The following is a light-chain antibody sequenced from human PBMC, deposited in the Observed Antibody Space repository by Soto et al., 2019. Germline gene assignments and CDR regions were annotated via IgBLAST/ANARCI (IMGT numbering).Light chain of an antibody. CDR1: SSDVGGYNY. Sequence: QSVLTQPASVSGSPGQSITISCTGTSSDVGGYNYVSWYQQHPGKAPKLMIYDVSNRPSGVSNRFSGSKSGNTASLTISGLQAEDEADYYCGSYTTGSTYVFGTGTKLTVL. J-gene: IGLJ1*01. V-gene: IGLV2-14*01. CDR3: GSYTTGSTYV. CDR2: DVS.